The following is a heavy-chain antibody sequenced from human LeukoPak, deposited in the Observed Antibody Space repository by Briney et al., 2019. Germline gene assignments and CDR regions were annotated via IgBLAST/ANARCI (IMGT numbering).Heavy chain of an antibody. J-gene: IGHJ4*02. CDR3: AKTSDHLLYSKLDH. D-gene: IGHD2-21*01. CDR2: IQFDGSHI. Sequence: PGGSLRLSCASSGFTFSSYGMHWVRQAPGKGLEWVAFIQFDGSHIFYKDSVRGRFTISTDNSKNTLYLQMKSLRVEDTAVYYCAKTSDHLLYSKLDHWGQGTLVTVSS. CDR1: GFTFSSYG. V-gene: IGHV3-30*02.